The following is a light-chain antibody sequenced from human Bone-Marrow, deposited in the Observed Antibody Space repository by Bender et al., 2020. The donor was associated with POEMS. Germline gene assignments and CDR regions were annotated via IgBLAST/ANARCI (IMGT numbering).Light chain of an antibody. J-gene: IGLJ2*01. Sequence: QSVLTQPPSASATPGQRVTISCSRSASDRGTTPINWYQHLPGTAPKLIIYNSDQRPSGCPDRFSGSMSGTSASRAMGGLQSEDEADSYCVAWDDTLNGWVFGGGTKLTVL. CDR3: VAWDDTLNGWV. CDR2: NSD. V-gene: IGLV1-44*01. CDR1: ASDRGTTP.